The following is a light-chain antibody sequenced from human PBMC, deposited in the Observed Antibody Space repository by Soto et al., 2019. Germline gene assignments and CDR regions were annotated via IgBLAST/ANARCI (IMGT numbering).Light chain of an antibody. Sequence: QMTQSPSSLSASVGEKIFITCRASRAVGSDVSWYQQKPGQAPKLLIYAASNLYTGVPSRFSGSRSGTEFTLTISSLQPEDFASYYCLQDYGDSWTFGQGTKVEIE. J-gene: IGKJ1*01. CDR3: LQDYGDSWT. CDR1: RAVGSD. V-gene: IGKV1-6*01. CDR2: AAS.